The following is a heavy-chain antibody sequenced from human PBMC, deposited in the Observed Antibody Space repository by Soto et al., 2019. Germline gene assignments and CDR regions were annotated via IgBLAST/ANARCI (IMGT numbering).Heavy chain of an antibody. CDR2: IIPIFGTA. CDR1: GGTLSSYA. J-gene: IGHJ6*02. D-gene: IGHD2-8*01. CDR3: ARGVLMVYARRSYYYGMDV. V-gene: IGHV1-69*13. Sequence: SVKVSCKASGGTLSSYAISWVRQAPGQGLEWMGGIIPIFGTANYAQKFQGRVTITADESTSTAYMELSSLRSEDTAVYYCARGVLMVYARRSYYYGMDVWGQGTTVTVSS.